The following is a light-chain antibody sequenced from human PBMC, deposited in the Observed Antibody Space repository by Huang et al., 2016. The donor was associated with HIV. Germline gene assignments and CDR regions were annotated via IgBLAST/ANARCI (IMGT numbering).Light chain of an antibody. CDR2: GSS. V-gene: IGKV3-20*01. CDR3: QQYSSSPWT. CDR1: HNVTNDY. Sequence: EIVLTQSPDTLSLSPGESGALSCRASHNVTNDYLAWYQHKSGQAPRLLIYGSSGRATGTPARFSGSGSGTDFSLTIDTLEPEDFALYYCQQYSSSPWTFGPGTKVEIK. J-gene: IGKJ3*01.